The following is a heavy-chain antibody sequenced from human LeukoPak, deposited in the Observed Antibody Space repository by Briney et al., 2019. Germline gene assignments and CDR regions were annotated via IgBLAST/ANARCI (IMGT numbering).Heavy chain of an antibody. Sequence: GGSLSLSCAVSGFTVSSNYISWVRQAPGKGLEGVSYISSSGNTIYYADSVKGRFTISRAHAKNSLFLQMNSLIAEDTAMEYCARDSIGAAGTGFDYWGQGTVVMVSS. J-gene: IGHJ4*02. D-gene: IGHD6-13*01. CDR3: ARDSIGAAGTGFDY. CDR1: GFTVSSNY. V-gene: IGHV3-11*01. CDR2: ISSSGNTI.